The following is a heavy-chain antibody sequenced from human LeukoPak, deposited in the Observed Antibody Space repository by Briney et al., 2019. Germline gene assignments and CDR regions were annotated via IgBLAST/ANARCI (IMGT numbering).Heavy chain of an antibody. D-gene: IGHD1-7*01. CDR3: ARLGSGITGTTALIDY. V-gene: IGHV1-2*02. CDR1: GYTFTGYY. Sequence: ASAKVSCKASGYTFTGYYMHWVRQAPGQGLEWMGWINPNSGGTNYAQKFQGRVTMTRDTSISTAYMELSRLRSDDTAVYYCARLGSGITGTTALIDYWGQGTLVTVSS. J-gene: IGHJ4*02. CDR2: INPNSGGT.